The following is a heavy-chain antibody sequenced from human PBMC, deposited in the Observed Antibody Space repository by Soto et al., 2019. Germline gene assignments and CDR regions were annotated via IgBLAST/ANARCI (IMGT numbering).Heavy chain of an antibody. J-gene: IGHJ5*02. CDR1: GGSISSGAYS. CDR2: IFHSGTT. V-gene: IGHV4-30-2*01. Sequence: SETLSLTCAVSGGSISSGAYSWSWIRQPPGKGLEWIVYIFHSGTTYYNPSLKSRVTISVDRSRSQFSRKRSSVTAADTAVYYCARAASTITTCWFAPWGQGTLVPVSS. D-gene: IGHD4-4*01. CDR3: ARAASTITTCWFAP.